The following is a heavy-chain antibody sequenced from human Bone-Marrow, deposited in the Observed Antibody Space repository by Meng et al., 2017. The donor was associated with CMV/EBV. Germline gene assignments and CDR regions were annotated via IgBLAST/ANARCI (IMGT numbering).Heavy chain of an antibody. D-gene: IGHD1-26*01. CDR2: IRYDGSNK. V-gene: IGHV3-30*02. Sequence: GGSLRLSCAASGFTFSSYGMHWVRQAPGKGLEWVAFIRYDGSNKYYADSVKGRFTISRDNSKNTLYLQMNSLRAEDTAVYYCAKDRQWELLGDYYYYGMDVWGQGTTVTVSS. CDR1: GFTFSSYG. CDR3: AKDRQWELLGDYYYYGMDV. J-gene: IGHJ6*02.